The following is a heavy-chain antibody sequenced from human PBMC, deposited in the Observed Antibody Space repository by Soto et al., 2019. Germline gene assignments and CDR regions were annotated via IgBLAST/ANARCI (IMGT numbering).Heavy chain of an antibody. D-gene: IGHD5-12*01. V-gene: IGHV1-2*04. J-gene: IGHJ4*02. Sequence: ASVKVSCKASGYTFIGYYIHWVRQAPGQGLEWMGWINANSGDAKYSQKFQAWVTMTSDTSISTAYMELSRLKSDDTAVYYCARSAGGYDLGDYWGQGTLVTVSS. CDR1: GYTFIGYY. CDR3: ARSAGGYDLGDY. CDR2: INANSGDA.